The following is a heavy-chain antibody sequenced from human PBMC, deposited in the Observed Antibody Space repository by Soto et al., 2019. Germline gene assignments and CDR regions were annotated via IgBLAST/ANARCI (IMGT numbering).Heavy chain of an antibody. Sequence: ASVKVSCKASGYTFTSYGISWVRQAPGQGLEWMGWISAYNGNTNYAQKLQGRVTMTTDTSTSTAYMELRSLRSDDTAVYYCARVLEDIVVVPADYYYLMDFWGKGTTVTVSS. CDR3: ARVLEDIVVVPADYYYLMDF. D-gene: IGHD2-2*01. CDR2: ISAYNGNT. V-gene: IGHV1-18*01. CDR1: GYTFTSYG. J-gene: IGHJ6*03.